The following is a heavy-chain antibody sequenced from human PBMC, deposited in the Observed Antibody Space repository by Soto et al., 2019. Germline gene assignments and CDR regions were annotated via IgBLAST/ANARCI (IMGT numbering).Heavy chain of an antibody. Sequence: GGSLRLSCAASGFTFSAYAMTWVRQAPGKGIEWVSTIPSSSTTSYYADSVKGRFTISRDKSKKTMFLQMNSLRAEDTALYYCAKCLFFVLSGSYPPLRYMDVWAKGTTVTVSS. CDR1: GFTFSAYA. D-gene: IGHD3-3*01. CDR2: IPSSSTTS. J-gene: IGHJ6*03. V-gene: IGHV3-23*01. CDR3: AKCLFFVLSGSYPPLRYMDV.